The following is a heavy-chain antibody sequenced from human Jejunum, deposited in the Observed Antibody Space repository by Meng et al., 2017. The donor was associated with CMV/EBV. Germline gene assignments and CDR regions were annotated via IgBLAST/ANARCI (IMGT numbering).Heavy chain of an antibody. V-gene: IGHV2-5*01. CDR3: AKRLTAGSFDY. Sequence: CTLSGLSISTTAVGVGWIRQPPGKALEWLALIYGNDDKRYSPSLKSRLTITKDTSKNQVVLIMTNMDPVDTATYFCAKRLTAGSFDYWGPGILVTVSS. J-gene: IGHJ4*02. CDR1: GLSISTTAVG. CDR2: IYGNDDK.